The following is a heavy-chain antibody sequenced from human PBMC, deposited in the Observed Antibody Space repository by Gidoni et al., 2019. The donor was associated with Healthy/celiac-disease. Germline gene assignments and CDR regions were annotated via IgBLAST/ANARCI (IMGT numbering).Heavy chain of an antibody. CDR3: ARSGWELLGGQVYVEY. D-gene: IGHD1-26*01. CDR1: GFTFSSYW. V-gene: IGHV3-7*03. Sequence: EVQLVEPGGGLVQPGGSLRLSCAASGFTFSSYWMSWVRQAPGKGLEWVANIKQDGSEKYYVDSVKGRFTISRDNAKNSLYLQMNSLRAEDTAVYYCARSGWELLGGQVYVEYWGQGTLVTVSS. J-gene: IGHJ4*02. CDR2: IKQDGSEK.